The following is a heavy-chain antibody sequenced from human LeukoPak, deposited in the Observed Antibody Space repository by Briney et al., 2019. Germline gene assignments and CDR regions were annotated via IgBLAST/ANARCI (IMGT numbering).Heavy chain of an antibody. D-gene: IGHD2-21*01. J-gene: IGHJ5*02. Sequence: GASVKVSCKASGYSFTDYYMHWVRQAPGQGLEWMGWINLNNGDIKSAPKFQGRVTMTRDTSITTVYMEVSWLTSDDTAIYYCARADRLHGGPYLIGPWGQGTLVTVSS. V-gene: IGHV1-2*02. CDR3: ARADRLHGGPYLIGP. CDR1: GYSFTDYY. CDR2: INLNNGDI.